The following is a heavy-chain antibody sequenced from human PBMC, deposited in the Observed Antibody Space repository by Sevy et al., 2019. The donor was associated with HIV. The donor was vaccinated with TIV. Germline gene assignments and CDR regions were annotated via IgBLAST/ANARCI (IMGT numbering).Heavy chain of an antibody. Sequence: GGSLRLSCAASGFTVSSNYMSWVRQAPGKGLEWVSVIYSGGSTYYADSVKGRFTISRDNSKNTLYLQMNSLRAEDTAVYYCARGGPTVTLRGGAFDIWGQGTMVTVSS. CDR2: IYSGGST. CDR3: ARGGPTVTLRGGAFDI. V-gene: IGHV3-53*01. D-gene: IGHD4-17*01. J-gene: IGHJ3*02. CDR1: GFTVSSNY.